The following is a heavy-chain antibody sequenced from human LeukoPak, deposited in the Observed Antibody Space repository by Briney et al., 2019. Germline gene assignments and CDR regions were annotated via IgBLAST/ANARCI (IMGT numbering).Heavy chain of an antibody. J-gene: IGHJ4*02. Sequence: SETLSLTCTVSGGSISSGGYYWSWIRQHPGKGLEWIGYIYYSGSTYYNPSLESRVTISVDTSKNQFSLKLSSVTAADTAVYYCARSPPVKYYFDYWGQGTLVTVSS. CDR2: IYYSGST. CDR3: ARSPPVKYYFDY. CDR1: GGSISSGGYY. D-gene: IGHD4-23*01. V-gene: IGHV4-31*03.